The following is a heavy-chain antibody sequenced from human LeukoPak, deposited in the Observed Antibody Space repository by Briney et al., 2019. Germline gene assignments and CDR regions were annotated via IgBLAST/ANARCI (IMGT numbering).Heavy chain of an antibody. CDR1: GYTFTSYY. CDR2: INPSGGST. V-gene: IGHV1-46*01. D-gene: IGHD3-22*01. Sequence: ASVKVSCKASGYTFTSYYMHWVRQAPGQGLEWMGIINPSGGSTSYAQKFQGRVTMTRDTSTSTAYMELRSLRSDDTAVYFCARGLNPTYYYDNSGYSDYWGQGTLVTVSS. CDR3: ARGLNPTYYYDNSGYSDY. J-gene: IGHJ4*02.